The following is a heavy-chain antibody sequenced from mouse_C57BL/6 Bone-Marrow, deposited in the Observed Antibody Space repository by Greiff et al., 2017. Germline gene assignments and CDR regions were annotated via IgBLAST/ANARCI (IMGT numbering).Heavy chain of an antibody. Sequence: VQLQQSGPELVKPGASVKISCKASGYAFSSSWLNWVKQRPGKGLEWIGRIYPGAGDTNYNGKFKGKATLTADKSSSTAYMQLSSLTSEDSAVYICATTTVVAKDYAMDYWGQGTSVTVSS. D-gene: IGHD1-1*01. CDR2: IYPGAGDT. V-gene: IGHV1-82*01. CDR1: GYAFSSSW. J-gene: IGHJ4*01. CDR3: ATTTVVAKDYAMDY.